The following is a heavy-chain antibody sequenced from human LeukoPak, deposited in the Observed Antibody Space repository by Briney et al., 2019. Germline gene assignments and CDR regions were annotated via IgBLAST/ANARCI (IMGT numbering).Heavy chain of an antibody. Sequence: GGSLRLSCAASGFSFSSYAMTWVRQAPGKGLEWVSDISDTGTSTHYADSVKGRFTISRDNSKKTLYLQMNSLRAEDTAVYYCAKVEYMRGFDYWGQGTLVTVSS. V-gene: IGHV3-23*01. D-gene: IGHD6-6*01. CDR3: AKVEYMRGFDY. CDR2: ISDTGTST. J-gene: IGHJ4*02. CDR1: GFSFSSYA.